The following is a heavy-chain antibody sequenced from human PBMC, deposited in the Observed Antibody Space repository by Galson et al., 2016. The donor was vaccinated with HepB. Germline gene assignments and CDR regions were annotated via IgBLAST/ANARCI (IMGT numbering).Heavy chain of an antibody. CDR3: ARHPITMMIVGAFDF. Sequence: QSGAEVKKPGESLRISCQASGYTFTTYWITWVRLVPGKGLEWMGRINPSDSYASYSPSFQGHVTISHDTSIPTAYLQWSSLKASDTAMYYCARHPITMMIVGAFDFWGQGTLVTVSS. D-gene: IGHD3-22*01. CDR2: INPSDSYA. V-gene: IGHV5-10-1*01. J-gene: IGHJ4*02. CDR1: GYTFTTYW.